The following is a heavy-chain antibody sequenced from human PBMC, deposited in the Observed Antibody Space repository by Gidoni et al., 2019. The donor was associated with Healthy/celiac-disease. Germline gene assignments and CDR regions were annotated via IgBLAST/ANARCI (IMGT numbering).Heavy chain of an antibody. CDR2: ISGSGGST. Sequence: EVQLLESGGGLVQPGGSLRLSCAASGFTFSSYARSWVRQAPGKGLEWVSAISGSGGSTYYADSVKGRFTISRDNSKNTLYLQMNSLRAEDTAVYYCAKPNYYDSSGYWPDAFDIWGQGTMVTVSS. D-gene: IGHD3-22*01. CDR1: GFTFSSYA. J-gene: IGHJ3*02. CDR3: AKPNYYDSSGYWPDAFDI. V-gene: IGHV3-23*01.